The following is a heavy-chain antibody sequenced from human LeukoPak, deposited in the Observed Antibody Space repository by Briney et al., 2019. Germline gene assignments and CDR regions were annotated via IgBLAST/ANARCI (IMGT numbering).Heavy chain of an antibody. CDR2: IYYSGST. V-gene: IGHV4-39*07. CDR3: ARDVLLWFGELLSYGMDV. CDR1: GGSISSSSYY. D-gene: IGHD3-10*01. J-gene: IGHJ6*02. Sequence: SETLSLTCTVSGGSISSSSYYWGWIRQPPGKGLEWIGSIYYSGSTYYNPSLKSRVTISVDTSKNQFSLKLSSVTAADTAVYYCARDVLLWFGELLSYGMDVWGQGTTVTVSS.